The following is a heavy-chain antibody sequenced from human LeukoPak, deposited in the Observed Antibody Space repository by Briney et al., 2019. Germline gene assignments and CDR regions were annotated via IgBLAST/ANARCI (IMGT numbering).Heavy chain of an antibody. V-gene: IGHV4-59*01. Sequence: SETLSLTCAVSGDSISNFYWSWIRQPPGKGLEWIGYIYYSGSTNYNPSLKSRVTISVDTSKNQFSLKLSSVTAADTAVYYCAREGLYYDSSAYYDEAWGVGLWPGAFDIWGRGTMVTVSS. CDR3: AREGLYYDSSAYYDEAWGVGLWPGAFDI. CDR1: GDSISNFY. J-gene: IGHJ3*02. D-gene: IGHD3-22*01. CDR2: IYYSGST.